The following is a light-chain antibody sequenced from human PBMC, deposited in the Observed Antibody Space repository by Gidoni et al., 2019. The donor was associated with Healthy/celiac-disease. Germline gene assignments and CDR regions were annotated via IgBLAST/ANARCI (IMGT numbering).Light chain of an antibody. V-gene: IGKV3-15*01. CDR1: HSVSSN. Sequence: EIVMKQSPATLSVSPGERATLSCRASHSVSSNLAWYQQKPGQAPRLLISGASTRATGIPARFSGSGSGTEFTLTISRLQSEDFAVYYCQQYNNWPLPFGGXTKVELK. J-gene: IGKJ4*01. CDR2: GAS. CDR3: QQYNNWPLP.